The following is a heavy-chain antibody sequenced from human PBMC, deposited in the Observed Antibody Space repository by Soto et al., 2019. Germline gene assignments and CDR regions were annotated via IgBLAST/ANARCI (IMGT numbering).Heavy chain of an antibody. D-gene: IGHD2-15*01. CDR3: AGGYGSGGSCYSGDFDY. CDR2: IIPILGIA. CDR1: GGTFSSYT. Sequence: QVQLVQSGAEVKKPGSSVKVSCKASGGTFSSYTISWVRQAPGQGLEWMGRIIPILGIANYAQKFQGRVTITADKATSTAYMELSSLRSEVTAVYYCAGGYGSGGSCYSGDFDYWGQGTLVTVSS. J-gene: IGHJ4*02. V-gene: IGHV1-69*02.